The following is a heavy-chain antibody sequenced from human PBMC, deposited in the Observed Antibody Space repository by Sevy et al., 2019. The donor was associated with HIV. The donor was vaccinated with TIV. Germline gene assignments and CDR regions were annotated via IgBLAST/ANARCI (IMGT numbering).Heavy chain of an antibody. CDR1: GYTFTSYG. CDR3: AREGSHRANYDFWSGYSTYYYYGMDV. CDR2: ISAYNGNT. V-gene: IGHV1-18*01. D-gene: IGHD3-3*01. Sequence: ASVKVSCKASGYTFTSYGISWVRQAPGQGLEWMGWISAYNGNTNYAQKLQGRVTMTTDTSTSTAYMELRSLRSDETAVYYCAREGSHRANYDFWSGYSTYYYYGMDVWGQGTTVTVSS. J-gene: IGHJ6*02.